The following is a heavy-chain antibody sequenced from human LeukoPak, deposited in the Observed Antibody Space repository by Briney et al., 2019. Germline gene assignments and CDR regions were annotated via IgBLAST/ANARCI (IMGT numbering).Heavy chain of an antibody. V-gene: IGHV1-69*01. CDR2: IIPIFGTA. CDR3: ARDGEGYFDY. Sequence: ASVKVSCKASGGTFSSYAISWVRQAPGRGLEWMGGIIPIFGTANYAQKFQGRVTITADESTSTAYMELSSLRSEDTAVYYCARDGEGYFDYWGQGTLVTVSS. D-gene: IGHD3-10*01. CDR1: GGTFSSYA. J-gene: IGHJ4*02.